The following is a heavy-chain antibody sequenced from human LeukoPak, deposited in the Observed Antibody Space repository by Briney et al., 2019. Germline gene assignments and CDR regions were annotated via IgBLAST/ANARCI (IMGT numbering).Heavy chain of an antibody. J-gene: IGHJ4*02. V-gene: IGHV1-8*01. CDR1: GYTFTSYD. CDR2: MNPNSGNT. Sequence: GASVKVSCKASGYTFTSYDINWVRQATGQGLECMGWMNPNSGNTGHAQKFQGRVTMTRDMSTSTVYMELSSLRSEDTAVYYCARERLPGVNYYDSSGYYGHDYWGQGTLVTVSS. D-gene: IGHD3-22*01. CDR3: ARERLPGVNYYDSSGYYGHDY.